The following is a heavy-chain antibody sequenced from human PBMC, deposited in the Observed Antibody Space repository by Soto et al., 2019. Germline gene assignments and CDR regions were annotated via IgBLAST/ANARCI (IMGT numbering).Heavy chain of an antibody. CDR2: IWYHGNSM. CDR1: GFTFSSYG. V-gene: IGHV3-33*01. J-gene: IGHJ4*02. Sequence: QGQVVEPGGGVVQPGRSLRLSCAASGFTFSSYGMHWVRQAPGKGLEWVAVIWYHGNSMYYADSVKGRFTISRDNSKNTLYLQMNNLRAEDRAVYYCARYNTGHSDYWGQGTLVTVSS. CDR3: ARYNTGHSDY. D-gene: IGHD1-20*01.